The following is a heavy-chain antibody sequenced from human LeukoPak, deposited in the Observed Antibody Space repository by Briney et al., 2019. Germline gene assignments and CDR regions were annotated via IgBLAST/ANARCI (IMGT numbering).Heavy chain of an antibody. CDR3: ARDPRFPIAAAGTDDAFDI. Sequence: GRSLRLSCAASGFTFSSYAMHWVRQAPGKGLEWVAVISYDGSNKYYADSVKGRFTISRDNSKNTLYLLMNSLRAEDTAVYYCARDPRFPIAAAGTDDAFDIWGQGTMVTVPS. D-gene: IGHD6-13*01. J-gene: IGHJ3*02. V-gene: IGHV3-30-3*01. CDR2: ISYDGSNK. CDR1: GFTFSSYA.